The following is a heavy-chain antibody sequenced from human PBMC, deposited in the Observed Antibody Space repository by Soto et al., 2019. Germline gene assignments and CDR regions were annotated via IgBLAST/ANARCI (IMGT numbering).Heavy chain of an antibody. V-gene: IGHV3-53*01. CDR1: GVTVTSNY. J-gene: IGHJ3*02. CDR3: AIDLDAFDT. CDR2: IYSGENA. Sequence: EVQLVQSGGGLVQPGGSLRLSCAGYGVTVTSNYMNWVRQAPGKGLEWVSVIYSGENAYYADSVAGRFTISRDNSKNTLYLKMNSLRVEDTAVYYCAIDLDAFDTWGQGKTVIVSS.